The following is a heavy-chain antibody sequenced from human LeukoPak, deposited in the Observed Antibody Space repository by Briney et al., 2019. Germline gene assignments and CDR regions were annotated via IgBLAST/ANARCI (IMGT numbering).Heavy chain of an antibody. Sequence: GGSLRLSCAASGFAFSNYNIIWVRQAPGKGLEWVSYISSSSSTIYYADSVEGRFTISRDNAKNSLYLQMNSLRAEDTAVYYCARVSLVGTPTRWSYFDYWGQGTLVTVSS. D-gene: IGHD1-1*01. J-gene: IGHJ4*02. CDR1: GFAFSNYN. CDR3: ARVSLVGTPTRWSYFDY. V-gene: IGHV3-48*01. CDR2: ISSSSSTI.